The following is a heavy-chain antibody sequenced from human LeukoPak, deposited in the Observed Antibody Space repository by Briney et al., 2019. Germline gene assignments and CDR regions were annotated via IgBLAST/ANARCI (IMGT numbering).Heavy chain of an antibody. V-gene: IGHV3-15*01. Sequence: GGSLRLSCAASGFTFNNAWMNWVRQAPGKGLEWVGLIKSKPDGGTTDYAAPVKGRFTISRDNSKNTLYLQMNSLKTEDTAVYYCTTEAYDSSGYYDYWGQGTLVTVSS. J-gene: IGHJ4*02. CDR2: IKSKPDGGTT. CDR1: GFTFNNAW. CDR3: TTEAYDSSGYYDY. D-gene: IGHD3-22*01.